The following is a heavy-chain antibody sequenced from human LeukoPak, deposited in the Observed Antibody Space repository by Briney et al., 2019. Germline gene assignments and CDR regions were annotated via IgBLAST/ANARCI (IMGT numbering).Heavy chain of an antibody. V-gene: IGHV1-46*01. CDR1: GYMLIDYH. J-gene: IGHJ4*02. Sequence: ASVKVSCKAFGYMLIDYHMHWVRQAPGQGLEWMGKIDPKVDNTNYAQKFQDRVIMTRDTSTNTVFLELSNLRSEDTAVYYGAGRGEKFFSDWGQGTLVTVSS. D-gene: IGHD3-16*01. CDR3: AGRGEKFFSD. CDR2: IDPKVDNT.